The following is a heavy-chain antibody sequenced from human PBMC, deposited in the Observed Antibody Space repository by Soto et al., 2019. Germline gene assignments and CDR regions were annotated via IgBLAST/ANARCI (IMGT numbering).Heavy chain of an antibody. CDR3: ASCMVVASTGWFDP. V-gene: IGHV3-30-3*01. D-gene: IGHD2-15*01. CDR2: ISYDGSNK. Sequence: QVQLVESGGGVVQPGRSLRLSCAASGFTFSSYAMHWVRQAPGKGLEWVAVISYDGSNKYYADSVKGRFTISRDNSKNTMYLQMNSMRAEDTAGYYCASCMVVASTGWFDPWGQGTLVTVSS. CDR1: GFTFSSYA. J-gene: IGHJ5*02.